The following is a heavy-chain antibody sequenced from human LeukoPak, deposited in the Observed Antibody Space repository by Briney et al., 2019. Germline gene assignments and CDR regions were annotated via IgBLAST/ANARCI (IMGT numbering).Heavy chain of an antibody. CDR1: GFTFSSYW. CDR2: LKQDGSEK. CDR3: ARDRRGSYYYGSGSHNLDY. Sequence: GGSLRLSCAASGFTFSSYWMSWVRQAPGKGLEWVANLKQDGSEKYYVDSVKGRFTISRDNAKNSLYLQMNSLRAEDTAVYYCARDRRGSYYYGSGSHNLDYWGQGTLVTVSS. D-gene: IGHD3-10*01. V-gene: IGHV3-7*01. J-gene: IGHJ4*02.